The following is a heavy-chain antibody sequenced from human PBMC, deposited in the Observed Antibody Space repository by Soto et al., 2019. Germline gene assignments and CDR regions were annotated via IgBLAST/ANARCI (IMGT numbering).Heavy chain of an antibody. D-gene: IGHD3-9*01. CDR3: ARDQSPPFEGCDP. V-gene: IGHV4-31*03. Sequence: SETLSLTCTVSGGSISSGGYYWSWIRQHPGKGLEWIGYIYYSGSTYYNPSLKSRVTISVDTSKNQFSLKLSSVTAADTAVYYCARDQSPPFEGCDPWGQGTLVTVSS. J-gene: IGHJ5*02. CDR1: GGSISSGGYY. CDR2: IYYSGST.